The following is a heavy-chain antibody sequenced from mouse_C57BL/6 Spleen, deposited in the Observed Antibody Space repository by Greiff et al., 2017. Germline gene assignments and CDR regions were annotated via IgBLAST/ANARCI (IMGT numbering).Heavy chain of an antibody. J-gene: IGHJ3*01. CDR1: GFNIKDDY. CDR3: TSARVVATAWFAC. D-gene: IGHD1-1*01. V-gene: IGHV14-4*01. CDR2: IDPENGDT. Sequence: EVQLQESGAELVRPGASVKLSCTASGFNIKDDYMHWVKQRPEQGLEWIGWIDPENGDTEYASKFQGKATITADTSSNTAYLQLSSRTSEDTAVYYCTSARVVATAWFACWGQGTLVTVSA.